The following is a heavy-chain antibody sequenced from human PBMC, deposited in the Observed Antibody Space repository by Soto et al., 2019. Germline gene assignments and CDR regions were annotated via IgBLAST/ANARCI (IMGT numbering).Heavy chain of an antibody. CDR1: RGSINNYY. V-gene: IGHV4-59*01. CDR3: ARGLGYYFHS. J-gene: IGHJ4*02. Sequence: SETLSLTCTVSRGSINNYYWTLIRQPPGKGLEWIGYVSYSGRTNYNPSLKSRVNMFVDKSKNQFSLNLTSVTAADTAVYYSARGLGYYFHSWGQGTMVTVSS. D-gene: IGHD5-12*01. CDR2: VSYSGRT.